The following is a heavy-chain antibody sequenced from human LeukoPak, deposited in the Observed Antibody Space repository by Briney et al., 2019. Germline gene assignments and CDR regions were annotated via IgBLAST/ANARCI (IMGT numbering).Heavy chain of an antibody. CDR3: ARQRAGNYFDY. CDR1: GGSISSHY. Sequence: SQTLSLTCTVSGGSISSHYWSWIRQPPGKGLEWIAYIYPSGSGNYNPSLKSRVTTSSDTSKNQFSLRLSSVTAADTAVYYCARQRAGNYFDYWGQGTLITVSS. D-gene: IGHD6-19*01. V-gene: IGHV4-4*09. J-gene: IGHJ4*02. CDR2: IYPSGSG.